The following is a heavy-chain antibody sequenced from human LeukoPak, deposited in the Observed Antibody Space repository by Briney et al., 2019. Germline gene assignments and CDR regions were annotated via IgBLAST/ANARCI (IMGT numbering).Heavy chain of an antibody. CDR3: AREGDSRYFDY. Sequence: PSETLSLTCAVSGGSISSNNGWRGVRQPPGKGLEWIGEISHGGSTIYNPSLKSRVTISVDTSKKQFYLKLSSVTAADTAVYYCAREGDSRYFDYWGQGALVTVSS. J-gene: IGHJ4*02. D-gene: IGHD2-21*01. CDR2: ISHGGST. V-gene: IGHV4-4*02. CDR1: GGSISSNNG.